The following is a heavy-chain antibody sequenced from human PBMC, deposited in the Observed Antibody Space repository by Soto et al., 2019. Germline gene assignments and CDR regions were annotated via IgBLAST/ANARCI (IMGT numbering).Heavy chain of an antibody. D-gene: IGHD2-2*01. CDR2: IIPIFGTA. J-gene: IGHJ5*02. CDR1: GGTFSSYA. Sequence: GASVKVSCKASGGTFSSYAISWVRQAPGQGLEWMGGIIPIFGTANYAQKFQGRVTITADKSTSTAYMELSSLRSEDTAVYYCARGKCSSTSCLPGSWFDPWGQGTLVPVSS. V-gene: IGHV1-69*06. CDR3: ARGKCSSTSCLPGSWFDP.